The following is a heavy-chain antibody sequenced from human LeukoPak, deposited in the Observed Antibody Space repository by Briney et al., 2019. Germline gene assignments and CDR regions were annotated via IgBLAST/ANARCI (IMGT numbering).Heavy chain of an antibody. CDR2: ISSSSSTI. J-gene: IGHJ6*02. V-gene: IGHV3-48*01. D-gene: IGHD3-10*01. CDR1: GFTFSSYS. Sequence: PGGSLRLSCAASGFTFSSYSMNWVRQAPGKGLEWVSYISSSSSTIYYADSVKGRFTISRDNAKNSLYLQMNSLRAEDTAVYYCARDKSGSYYKSGDYGMDVWGQGTTVTVSS. CDR3: ARDKSGSYYKSGDYGMDV.